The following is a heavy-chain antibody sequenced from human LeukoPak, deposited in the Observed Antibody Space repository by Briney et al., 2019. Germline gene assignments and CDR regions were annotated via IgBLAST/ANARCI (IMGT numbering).Heavy chain of an antibody. Sequence: PSXXLSLTCTVSGGSISSSSYSWGWIRQPPGKGLEWIVRIYYSGSTYYNPSLKSRVTISVYTAKNQFSRKLRDITAADTAVEFCARLEYYYQHRFDYWGQGTLVTVSS. V-gene: IGHV4-39*01. CDR2: IYYSGST. CDR3: ARLEYYYQHRFDY. CDR1: GGSISSSSYS. J-gene: IGHJ4*02. D-gene: IGHD3-10*01.